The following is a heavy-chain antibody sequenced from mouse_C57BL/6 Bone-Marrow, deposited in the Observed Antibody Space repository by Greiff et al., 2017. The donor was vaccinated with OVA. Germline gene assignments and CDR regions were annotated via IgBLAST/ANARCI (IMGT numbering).Heavy chain of an antibody. Sequence: QVQLKESGAELARPGASVKMSCKASGYTFTSYTMHWVKQRPGQGLEWIGYINPSSGYTKYNQKFKDKATLTADKSSSTAYMQLSSLTSEDSAVYYCARSYYGSSYVGFADWGQGTLVTVSA. CDR1: GYTFTSYT. V-gene: IGHV1-4*01. CDR2: INPSSGYT. D-gene: IGHD1-1*01. CDR3: ARSYYGSSYVGFAD. J-gene: IGHJ3*01.